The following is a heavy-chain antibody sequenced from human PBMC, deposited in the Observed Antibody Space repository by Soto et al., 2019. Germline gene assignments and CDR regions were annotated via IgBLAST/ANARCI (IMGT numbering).Heavy chain of an antibody. D-gene: IGHD3-3*01. CDR2: IYYSGST. CDR3: ARGKGAGFWSGYYTLDAFDI. V-gene: IGHV4-59*01. J-gene: IGHJ3*02. CDR1: GGSISSYY. Sequence: SETLSLTCTVSGGSISSYYWSWIRQPPGKGLEWIGYIYYSGSTNYNPSLKSRVTISVDTSKNQFSLKLSSVTAADTAVYYCARGKGAGFWSGYYTLDAFDIWGQGTMVTVSS.